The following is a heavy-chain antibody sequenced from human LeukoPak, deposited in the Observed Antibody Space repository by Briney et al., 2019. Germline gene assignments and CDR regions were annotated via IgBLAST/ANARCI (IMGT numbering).Heavy chain of an antibody. V-gene: IGHV4-4*07. CDR1: GGPITGNY. CDR2: MFASGSY. CDR3: ARDRPGSGSYYSHFDT. D-gene: IGHD1-26*01. Sequence: SETLSLTCTVSGGPITGNYWSWIRQPAGKTLEYIGRMFASGSYYYNPSFKGRVTMSVDTSKKEVSLNLASVTAADTAIYYCARDRPGSGSYYSHFDTWGQGILVTVSS. J-gene: IGHJ1*01.